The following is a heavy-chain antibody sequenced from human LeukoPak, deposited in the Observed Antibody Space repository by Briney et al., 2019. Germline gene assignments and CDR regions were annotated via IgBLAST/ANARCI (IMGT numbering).Heavy chain of an antibody. J-gene: IGHJ3*02. V-gene: IGHV3-21*01. CDR3: APLGVLISGYRAFDI. CDR2: IGTSSRYI. Sequence: GGSLRLSCAASGFTFSSYTMNWVRQAPGKGLEWVSSIGTSSRYIYYADSVKGRFTISRDNAKTSLYLQMNSLRAEDTAVYYCAPLGVLISGYRAFDIWGQGTMVAVSS. CDR1: GFTFSSYT. D-gene: IGHD3-3*01.